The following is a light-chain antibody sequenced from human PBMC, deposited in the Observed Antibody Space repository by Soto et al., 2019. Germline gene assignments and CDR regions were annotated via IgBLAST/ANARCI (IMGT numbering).Light chain of an antibody. CDR3: LVSYSGSYV. Sequence: QAVVTQEPSLTVSPGGTVTLTCGSRPGAVTRGHYPYWFHQKPGQAPRTLIYDAYKKHSWTPARFSGSLLGGKAALTLSGAQPDDEADYYCLVSYSGSYVFGTGTKLTVL. CDR1: PGAVTRGHY. V-gene: IGLV7-46*01. J-gene: IGLJ1*01. CDR2: DAY.